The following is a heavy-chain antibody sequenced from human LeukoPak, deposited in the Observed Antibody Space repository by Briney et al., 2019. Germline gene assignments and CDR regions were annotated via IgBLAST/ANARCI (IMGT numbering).Heavy chain of an antibody. CDR1: GYTFNNHD. V-gene: IGHV1-18*01. D-gene: IGHD6-6*01. J-gene: IGHJ6*03. Sequence: PQASVKVSCKASGYTFNNHDINWVRQAPGRGLEWMGWINTYSANTNYAQESQDRVIMTTDTSTSTAYMELRSLRSDDTAVYYCAREGGIARPPYLYYYIDVWGKGTTVTVSS. CDR3: AREGGIARPPYLYYYIDV. CDR2: INTYSANT.